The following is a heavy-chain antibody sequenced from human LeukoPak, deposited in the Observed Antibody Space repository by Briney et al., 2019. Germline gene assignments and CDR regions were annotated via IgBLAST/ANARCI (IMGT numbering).Heavy chain of an antibody. V-gene: IGHV3-30*14. J-gene: IGHJ6*02. D-gene: IGHD6-13*01. CDR1: GFTFSSYA. Sequence: EGSLRLSCAASGFTFSSYAMHWVRQAPGKGLEWVAVISYDGSNKYYADSVKGRFTISRDNSKNTLYLQMGSLRGEDMAVYYCARGLITGAAGTYYYYGMDVWGQGTTVTVSS. CDR3: ARGLITGAAGTYYYYGMDV. CDR2: ISYDGSNK.